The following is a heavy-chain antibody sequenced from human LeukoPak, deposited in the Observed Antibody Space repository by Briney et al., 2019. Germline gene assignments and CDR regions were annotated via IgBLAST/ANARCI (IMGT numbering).Heavy chain of an antibody. V-gene: IGHV1-69*04. J-gene: IGHJ4*02. CDR1: GGTFSSYA. D-gene: IGHD3-9*01. Sequence: ASVKVSCKASGGTFSSYAISWVRQAPGQGLEWMGRIIPILGIANYAQKFQGRVTITADKSTSTAYMELSSLRSEDTAVYYCARDSISDYDILTGYPDYWGQGTLVTVSS. CDR3: ARDSISDYDILTGYPDY. CDR2: IIPILGIA.